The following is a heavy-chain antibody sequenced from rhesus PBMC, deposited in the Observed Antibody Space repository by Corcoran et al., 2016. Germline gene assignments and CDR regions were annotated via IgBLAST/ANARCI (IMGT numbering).Heavy chain of an antibody. J-gene: IGHJ4*01. CDR2: IYGGTGST. CDR3: ARHPND. V-gene: IGHV4-147*01. Sequence: QVQLQESGPGRVKPSETLSLTCAVSGGSISSNYWSWIRQSPGKGLGWFGFIYGGTGSTTDNPSLKSRVTISTDTSKSQFSVRLSSVTAADTAVYYCARHPNDWGQGILVIVSS. CDR1: GGSISSNY.